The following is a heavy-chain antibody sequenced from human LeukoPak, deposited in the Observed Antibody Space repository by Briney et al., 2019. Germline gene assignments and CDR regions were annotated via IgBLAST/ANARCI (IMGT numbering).Heavy chain of an antibody. V-gene: IGHV4-39*01. CDR2: IYYSGST. J-gene: IGHJ4*02. CDR1: GCTISNSAYY. D-gene: IGHD3-10*01. Sequence: SETLSLTCTVSGCTISNSAYYWGWIRQPPGKGLEWIGSIYYSGSTYYNPSLRSRVTISVATSKTQFSLKLNSVTAADTAVYYCARLYDYGSGSYHYYVDYWGQGTLVTDSS. CDR3: ARLYDYGSGSYHYYVDY.